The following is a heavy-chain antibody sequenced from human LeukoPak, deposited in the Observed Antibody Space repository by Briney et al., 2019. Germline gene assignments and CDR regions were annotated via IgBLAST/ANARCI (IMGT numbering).Heavy chain of an antibody. D-gene: IGHD3-10*01. Sequence: SETLSLTCTVSGGSISSYYWSWIRQPAGKGLEWIGRIYTSGSTDYNPSLKSRVTMSVDTSKNQFSLKLSSVTAADTAVYYCASSGSMVQGVIIPLDAFDIWGQGTMVTVSS. CDR1: GGSISSYY. CDR3: ASSGSMVQGVIIPLDAFDI. J-gene: IGHJ3*02. CDR2: IYTSGST. V-gene: IGHV4-4*07.